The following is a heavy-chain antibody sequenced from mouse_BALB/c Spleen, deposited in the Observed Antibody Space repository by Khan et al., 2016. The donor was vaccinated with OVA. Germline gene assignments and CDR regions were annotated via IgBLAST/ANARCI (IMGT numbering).Heavy chain of an antibody. V-gene: IGHV9-3-1*01. CDR1: GYTFTNYG. CDR3: ARPPYFSYTLDH. Sequence: QIQLVQSGPELKKPGETVKISCKASGYTFTNYGMNWVKQSPGKALKWMGWINTYTGEPTYADDFKGRFAFSLETSASTAYLQVNNLKDEDTATYFCARPPYFSYTLDHWGQGTSVTVSS. J-gene: IGHJ4*01. CDR2: INTYTGEP. D-gene: IGHD2-10*01.